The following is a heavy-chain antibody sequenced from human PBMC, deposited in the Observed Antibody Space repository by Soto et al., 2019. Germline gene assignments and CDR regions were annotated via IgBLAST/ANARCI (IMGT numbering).Heavy chain of an antibody. V-gene: IGHV4-4*02. J-gene: IGHJ5*02. CDR1: GGSISTTNW. CDR2: ILHIGST. D-gene: IGHD2-21*01. Sequence: VQLQESGPGLVKPSGTLSLTCTVSGGSISTTNWWSWVRQSPGKGLEWIGEILHIGSTNYNPSLKSRVTISINKSKNQFSLRRGSGTAADATVNYWAGGFASYGLYNGGHPWGQGTLVSVSS. CDR3: AGGFASYGLYNGGHP.